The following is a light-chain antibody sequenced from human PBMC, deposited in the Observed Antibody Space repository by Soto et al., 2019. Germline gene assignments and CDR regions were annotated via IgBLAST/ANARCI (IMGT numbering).Light chain of an antibody. CDR1: QSVSSN. CDR3: QQYNSYSPWT. V-gene: IGKV3-15*01. J-gene: IGKJ1*01. CDR2: GAS. Sequence: EMVMTQSPATLSVSPGERATLSCRASQSVSSNLAWYQQKPGQAPRLLIYGASTRATGIPARFSGSGSGTEFTLTISSLQPDDFATYYCQQYNSYSPWTFGQGTKVDIK.